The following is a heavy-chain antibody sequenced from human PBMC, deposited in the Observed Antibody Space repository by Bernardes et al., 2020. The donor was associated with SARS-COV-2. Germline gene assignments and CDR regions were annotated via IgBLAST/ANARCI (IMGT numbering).Heavy chain of an antibody. D-gene: IGHD3-22*01. Sequence: GGSLCLSCAASGFTFSSYAMSWVRQAPGQGLAWVSAISGSGGSTYYADSVKGRFTISRDNSKNTLYLQMNSLRAEDTAVYYCAKASIVVFDYWGQGTLVTVSS. CDR3: AKASIVVFDY. CDR1: GFTFSSYA. CDR2: ISGSGGST. J-gene: IGHJ4*02. V-gene: IGHV3-23*01.